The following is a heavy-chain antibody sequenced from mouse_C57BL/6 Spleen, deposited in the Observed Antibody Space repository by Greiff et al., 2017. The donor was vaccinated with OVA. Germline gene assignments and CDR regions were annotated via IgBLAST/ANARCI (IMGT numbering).Heavy chain of an antibody. D-gene: IGHD3-2*02. CDR2: IYPGSGST. Sequence: QVQLQQPGAELVKPGASVKMSCKASGYTFTSYWITWVKQRPGQGLEWIGDIYPGSGSTNYNEKFKSKATLTVDTSSSTAYMQLSSLTSEDSAVYYCARWGRRLRAMDYWGQGTSVTVSS. CDR3: ARWGRRLRAMDY. J-gene: IGHJ4*01. V-gene: IGHV1-55*01. CDR1: GYTFTSYW.